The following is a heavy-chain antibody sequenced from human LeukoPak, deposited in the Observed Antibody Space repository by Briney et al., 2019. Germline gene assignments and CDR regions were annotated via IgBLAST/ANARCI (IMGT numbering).Heavy chain of an antibody. J-gene: IGHJ3*02. D-gene: IGHD4-23*01. CDR3: ARLSRTVGRDAFDI. V-gene: IGHV4-59*01. CDR2: IYYSGST. Sequence: SETLSLTCTVSGGSISSYYCSRIRQPPGKGLEWIGYIYYSGSTNYNPSLKSRVTISVDTSKNQFSLKLSSVTAADTAVYYCARLSRTVGRDAFDIWGQGTMVTVSS. CDR1: GGSISSYY.